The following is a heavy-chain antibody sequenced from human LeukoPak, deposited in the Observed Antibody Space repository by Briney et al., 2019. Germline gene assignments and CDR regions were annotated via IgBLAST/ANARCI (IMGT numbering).Heavy chain of an antibody. CDR3: ARRSGSYYHY. CDR2: IKQSGST. V-gene: IGHV4-34*01. J-gene: IGHJ4*02. CDR1: GGSFSGYD. D-gene: IGHD1-26*01. Sequence: SETLSLTCAVDGGSFSGYDCSWIRQPPGGGLGWIGEIKQSGSTNYNPSLKSRVTISVDTSKNQFSLKLSSVPAADTAVYYCARRSGSYYHYWGQGTLVTVSS.